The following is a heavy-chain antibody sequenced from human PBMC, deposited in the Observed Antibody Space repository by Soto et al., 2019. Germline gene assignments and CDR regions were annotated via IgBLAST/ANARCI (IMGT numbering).Heavy chain of an antibody. J-gene: IGHJ5*02. V-gene: IGHV1-69*13. Sequence: GASVKVSCKASGGTFSSYAISWVRQAPGQGLEWMGGIIPIFGTANYAQKFQGRVTITADGSTSTAYMELSSLRSEDTAVYYCARGRDYGDYIWFDPWGQGTLVTVSS. CDR1: GGTFSSYA. CDR2: IIPIFGTA. D-gene: IGHD4-17*01. CDR3: ARGRDYGDYIWFDP.